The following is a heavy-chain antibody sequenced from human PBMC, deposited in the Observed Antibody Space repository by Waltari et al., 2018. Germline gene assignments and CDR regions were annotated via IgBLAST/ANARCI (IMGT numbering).Heavy chain of an antibody. V-gene: IGHV1-69*01. CDR1: GGTFSSYA. J-gene: IGHJ6*02. CDR2: IIPIFGTA. Sequence: QVQLVQSGAEVKKPGSSVKVSCKASGGTFSSYAISWVRPAPGQGIEWMGGIIPIFGTANYAQKFQGRVTITADESTSTAYMELSSLRSEDTAVYYCARDLGLITSTNRTYYYGMDVWGQGTTVTVSS. D-gene: IGHD3-16*01. CDR3: ARDLGLITSTNRTYYYGMDV.